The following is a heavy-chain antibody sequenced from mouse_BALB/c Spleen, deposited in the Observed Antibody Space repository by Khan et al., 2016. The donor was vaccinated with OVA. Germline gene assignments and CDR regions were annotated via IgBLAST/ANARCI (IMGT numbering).Heavy chain of an antibody. CDR1: GFTFSTYG. CDR2: ISSGGHYT. D-gene: IGHD1-1*02. CDR3: ARLAYYYNSEGFAY. Sequence: EVELVESGGDLVKTGGSLKLSCAASGFTFSTYGMSWVRQTPDKRLEWVATISSGGHYTYYIDSVKGRFTISRDNAKNILDLQMTSLSSEDTAMYYCARLAYYYNSEGFAYWGRGTLVTVSA. J-gene: IGHJ3*01. V-gene: IGHV5-6*01.